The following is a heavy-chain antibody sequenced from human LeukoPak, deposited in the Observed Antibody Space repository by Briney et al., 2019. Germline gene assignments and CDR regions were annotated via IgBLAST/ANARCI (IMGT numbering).Heavy chain of an antibody. J-gene: IGHJ4*02. CDR3: ARGDLSSSID. D-gene: IGHD6-13*01. CDR2: ISYDGSNK. CDR1: GFTFSSYG. Sequence: GGSLRLSCAASGFTFSSYGMHWVRQAPGKGLEWVTVISYDGSNKYYADSVKGRFTISRDNSENTLYLQMNSLRSDDTAVYYCARGDLSSSIDWGQGTLVTVSS. V-gene: IGHV3-30*03.